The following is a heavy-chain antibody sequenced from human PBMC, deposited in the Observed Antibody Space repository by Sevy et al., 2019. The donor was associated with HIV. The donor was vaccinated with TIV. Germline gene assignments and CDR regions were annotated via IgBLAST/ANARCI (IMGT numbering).Heavy chain of an antibody. CDR2: INWNGGST. CDR1: GFTFDDYG. Sequence: GGSLRLSCAASGFTFDDYGMSWVRQAPGKGLEWVSGINWNGGSTGYADSVKGRFTISRDNTKNSLYLQMNSLRAEDTALYYCARVNGSGTMGDLDYWGQGTLVTVSS. J-gene: IGHJ4*02. CDR3: ARVNGSGTMGDLDY. D-gene: IGHD3-10*01. V-gene: IGHV3-20*04.